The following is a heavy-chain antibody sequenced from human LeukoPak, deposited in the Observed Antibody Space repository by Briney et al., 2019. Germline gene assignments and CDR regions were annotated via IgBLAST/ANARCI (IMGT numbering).Heavy chain of an antibody. CDR1: GFTFSRYS. V-gene: IGHV3-21*01. CDR3: ASETKRGYSYGSPTDAFDI. J-gene: IGHJ3*02. D-gene: IGHD5-18*01. CDR2: ISTSSSYI. Sequence: GGSLRLSCAASGFTFSRYSMNWVRQAPGKGLEWVSSISTSSSYIYYADSVKGRFTISRHNAKNSLYLQMDSLRAEDTAVYYCASETKRGYSYGSPTDAFDIWGQGTMVTVSS.